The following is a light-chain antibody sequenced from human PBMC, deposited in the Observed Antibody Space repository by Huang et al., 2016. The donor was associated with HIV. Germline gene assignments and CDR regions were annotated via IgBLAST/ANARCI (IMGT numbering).Light chain of an antibody. CDR3: QQRSDWPRT. CDR1: QSVGSY. CDR2: DAS. J-gene: IGKJ1*01. V-gene: IGKV3-11*01. Sequence: EIVLTQSPATLSLSPGERATLSCRASQSVGSYLAWYQQKPGQSPSLLIFDASNRATGNPARFSGSGSGTDFTLTISSLEPEDFAVYYCQQRSDWPRTFGQGTKVEIK.